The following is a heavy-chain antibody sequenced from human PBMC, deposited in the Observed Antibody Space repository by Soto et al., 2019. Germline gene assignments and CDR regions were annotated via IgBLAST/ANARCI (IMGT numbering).Heavy chain of an antibody. J-gene: IGHJ6*02. CDR3: ARGMIPAITLSPGMDV. CDR1: GGSFSGYY. CDR2: INHSGST. V-gene: IGHV4-34*01. D-gene: IGHD3-16*01. Sequence: SETLSLTCAVYGGSFSGYYWSWIRQPPGKGLEWIGEINHSGSTNYNPSLKSRVTISVDTSKNQFSLKLSSVTAADTAVYYCARGMIPAITLSPGMDVWGQGTTVTVSS.